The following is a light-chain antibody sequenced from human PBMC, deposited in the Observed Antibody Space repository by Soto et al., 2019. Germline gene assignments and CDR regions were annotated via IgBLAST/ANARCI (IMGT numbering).Light chain of an antibody. Sequence: QSVLTQPASVSGSPGQSITISCTGTSSDVGSYNLVSWYQQHPGKAPKLMIYEGNKRPSGVSNRFSGSKSGNTASLTISGLQAEDEADYYCCSYAGSSTYDFGTGTKVTVL. J-gene: IGLJ1*01. V-gene: IGLV2-23*01. CDR3: CSYAGSSTYD. CDR2: EGN. CDR1: SSDVGSYNL.